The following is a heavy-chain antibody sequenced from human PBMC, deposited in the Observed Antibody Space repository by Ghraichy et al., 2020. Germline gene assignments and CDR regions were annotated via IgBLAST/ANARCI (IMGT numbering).Heavy chain of an antibody. CDR1: GFTFRNYG. CDR2: ISYDGTQE. Sequence: GGSLRLSCAASGFTFRNYGMHWVRQASGKGLEWVGIISYDGTQEYYAESVKGRFTISRDNAKNTLYLQMNSLRTEDTAVYYCAKSDYDGSGNYWIDYWGQGTLVTVSS. J-gene: IGHJ4*02. D-gene: IGHD3-22*01. V-gene: IGHV3-30*18. CDR3: AKSDYDGSGNYWIDY.